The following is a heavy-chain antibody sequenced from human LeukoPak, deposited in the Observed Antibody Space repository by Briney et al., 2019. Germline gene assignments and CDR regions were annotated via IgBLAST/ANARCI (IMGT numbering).Heavy chain of an antibody. CDR1: GFTFTSSA. J-gene: IGHJ4*02. Sequence: SVKVSCKASGFTFTSSAMQWVRQARGQRLEWIGWIVVGSGNTNYAQKFQERVTITRDMSTSTAYMELSSLRSEDTAVYYCAAEGIVGATTTTYYFDYWGQGTLVTVSS. D-gene: IGHD1-26*01. CDR3: AAEGIVGATTTTYYFDY. V-gene: IGHV1-58*02. CDR2: IVVGSGNT.